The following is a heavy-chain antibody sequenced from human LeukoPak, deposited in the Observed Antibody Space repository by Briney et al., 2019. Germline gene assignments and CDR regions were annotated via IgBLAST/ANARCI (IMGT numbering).Heavy chain of an antibody. V-gene: IGHV3-30-3*01. CDR3: ARGRDGYKSRYFDY. J-gene: IGHJ4*02. CDR1: GFTFSSYA. Sequence: GGSLRLSCAASGFTFSSYAMHRVRQAPGKGLEWVAVISYDGSNKYYADSVKGRFTISRDNSKNTLYLQMNSLRAEDTAVYYCARGRDGYKSRYFDYWGQGTLVTVSS. D-gene: IGHD5-24*01. CDR2: ISYDGSNK.